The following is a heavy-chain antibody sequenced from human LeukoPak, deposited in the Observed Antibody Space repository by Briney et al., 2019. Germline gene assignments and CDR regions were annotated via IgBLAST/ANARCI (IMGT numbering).Heavy chain of an antibody. J-gene: IGHJ4*02. Sequence: HPGGSLRLSCAASGFTFSSYGMHWVRQAPGKGLEWVAVIWYDGSNKYYADSVKGRFTISRDNSKNTLYLQMNSLRAEDTAVHYCARAQGIQLWLLNYWGQGTLVTVSS. CDR3: ARAQGIQLWLLNY. CDR1: GFTFSSYG. D-gene: IGHD5-18*01. V-gene: IGHV3-33*01. CDR2: IWYDGSNK.